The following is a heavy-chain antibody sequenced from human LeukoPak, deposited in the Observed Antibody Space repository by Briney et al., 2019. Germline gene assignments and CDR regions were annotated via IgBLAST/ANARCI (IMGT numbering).Heavy chain of an antibody. D-gene: IGHD2-2*01. Sequence: GASVKVSCKASGGTLSSYAISWVRQAPGQGLEWMGGIIPIFGTANYAQKFQGRVTITADESTSTAYMELSSLRSEDTAVYYCARVDDIVVVPAAMGVRSGAYYYYGMDVWGKGTTATVSS. CDR1: GGTLSSYA. V-gene: IGHV1-69*13. CDR2: IIPIFGTA. CDR3: ARVDDIVVVPAAMGVRSGAYYYYGMDV. J-gene: IGHJ6*04.